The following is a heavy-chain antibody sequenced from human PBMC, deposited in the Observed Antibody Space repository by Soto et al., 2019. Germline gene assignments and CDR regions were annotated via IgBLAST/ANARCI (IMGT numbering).Heavy chain of an antibody. J-gene: IGHJ4*02. CDR1: GFTFSTFA. D-gene: IGHD3-22*01. V-gene: IGHV3-30-3*01. CDR2: ISYDGSIK. Sequence: AGGSLRLSCAASGFTFSTFAMLWVRQAPGKGLEWVAIISYDGSIKYYADSVKGRFTISRDKSKNTLDLQMNSLRAEDTAVYYCAREFNHYDNTGPRFDYWGQGTLVTVSS. CDR3: AREFNHYDNTGPRFDY.